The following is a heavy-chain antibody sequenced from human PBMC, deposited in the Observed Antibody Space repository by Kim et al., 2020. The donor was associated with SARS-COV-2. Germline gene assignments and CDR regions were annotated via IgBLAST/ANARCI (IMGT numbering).Heavy chain of an antibody. CDR3: ARPHSPGYFDY. D-gene: IGHD2-21*01. J-gene: IGHJ4*02. CDR2: IYYSGST. CDR1: GVSIGSNSYY. Sequence: SETLSLTCTVSGVSIGSNSYYWGWIRQPPGKGLEWIGSIYYSGSTDYNPSLKSRVTTSVDTSKNQFSLMMSSVTAADTAVYYCARPHSPGYFDYWGQGTLVTVSS. V-gene: IGHV4-39*01.